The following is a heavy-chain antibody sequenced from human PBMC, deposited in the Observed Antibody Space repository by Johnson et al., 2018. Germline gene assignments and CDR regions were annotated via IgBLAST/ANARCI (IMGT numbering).Heavy chain of an antibody. V-gene: IGHV3-23*04. J-gene: IGHJ6*02. D-gene: IGHD2-2*02. CDR2: ISGSGGST. Sequence: VQLVESGGGLVQPGGSLRLSCAASGFTFSSYAMSWVRQAPGKGLEWVSAISGSGGSTYYADSVKGRFTIYGDNSKNTLYLQMNSLGAGDTAVYYCAKGRYCSCTSCYSVYYGMDVWGQGTAVTVSS. CDR1: GFTFSSYA. CDR3: AKGRYCSCTSCYSVYYGMDV.